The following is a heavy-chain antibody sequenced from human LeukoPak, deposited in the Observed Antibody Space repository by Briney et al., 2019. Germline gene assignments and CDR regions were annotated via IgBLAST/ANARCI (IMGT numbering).Heavy chain of an antibody. J-gene: IGHJ4*02. D-gene: IGHD1-26*01. CDR2: IYYSGST. Sequence: SETLSLTCTVSGGSISSSSYYWGWIRQPPGKGLEWIGSIYYSGSTYYNPSLKSRVTISVDTSKNQFSLKLSSVTAADTAVYYCARPVVGATRGHFDYWGQGTLVTVSS. CDR3: ARPVVGATRGHFDY. CDR1: GGSISSSSYY. V-gene: IGHV4-39*01.